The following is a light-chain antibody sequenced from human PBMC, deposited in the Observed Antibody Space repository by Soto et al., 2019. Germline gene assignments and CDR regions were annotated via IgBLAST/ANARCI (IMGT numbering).Light chain of an antibody. V-gene: IGLV2-8*01. CDR1: SSDVGGYNY. CDR2: EVS. J-gene: IGLJ1*01. CDR3: SSYSGTNYHYV. Sequence: QSALTQPPSASGSFGQSVTISCTETSSDVGGYNYVSWYQQHPGKAPKLMIYEVSERPSGVPDRFSGSKSGNTASLTVSGLQADDEADYYCSSYSGTNYHYVFGTGTKLTVL.